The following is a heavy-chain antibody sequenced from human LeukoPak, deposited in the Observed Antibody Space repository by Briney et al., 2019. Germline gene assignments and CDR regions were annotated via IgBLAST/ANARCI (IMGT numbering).Heavy chain of an antibody. Sequence: GGSLRLSCAASGFTFSSYAMHWVRQAPGKGLEWVANMNQDGSEKHYVDSVKGRFTISRDNAKNSLYLQVNSLRDEDTGVYYCARDGAARGSGSFGDWGQGTLLTVAS. CDR2: MNQDGSEK. CDR1: GFTFSSYA. D-gene: IGHD3-10*01. V-gene: IGHV3-7*01. J-gene: IGHJ4*02. CDR3: ARDGAARGSGSFGD.